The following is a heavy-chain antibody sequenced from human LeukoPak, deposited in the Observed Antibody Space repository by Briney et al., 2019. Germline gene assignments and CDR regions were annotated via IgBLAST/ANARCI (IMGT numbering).Heavy chain of an antibody. Sequence: GESLKVSCQGSEYSFATYWIAWLRQMPGKGLEWMGIIYPSDSDTRYSPSFQGQVTISADKSIKTASLQWSSLKASDTAMYYCARPLQGIVGATGFDYWGQGTLVTVPS. D-gene: IGHD1-26*01. CDR1: EYSFATYW. CDR3: ARPLQGIVGATGFDY. V-gene: IGHV5-51*01. CDR2: IYPSDSDT. J-gene: IGHJ4*02.